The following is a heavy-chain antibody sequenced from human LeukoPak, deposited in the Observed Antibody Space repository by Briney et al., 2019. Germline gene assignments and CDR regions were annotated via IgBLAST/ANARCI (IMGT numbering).Heavy chain of an antibody. Sequence: ASVKVSCKASGYTFTTYYMHWVRQAPGQGLEWMGIINPSDGSTRYAQKFQGRVTMTRDTSTSTVYMELSSLRSEDTAVYCCARVLIGSGYYFDYWGQGTLVTVSS. CDR1: GYTFTTYY. CDR3: ARVLIGSGYYFDY. D-gene: IGHD6-19*01. J-gene: IGHJ4*02. CDR2: INPSDGST. V-gene: IGHV1-46*01.